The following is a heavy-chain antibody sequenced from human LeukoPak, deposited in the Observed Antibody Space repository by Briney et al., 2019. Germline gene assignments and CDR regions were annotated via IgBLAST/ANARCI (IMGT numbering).Heavy chain of an antibody. CDR1: GFTFSSDA. Sequence: GGSLRLSCAASGFTFSSDAMSWVRQAQGKGLEWVAAVSDSGGSTHYADSVKGRFSISRDNSKKTLFLQMNSLRAEDTAAYYCAREKAEIEAKRRDDYSGALYLDCWGQGTLVTVSS. V-gene: IGHV3-23*01. CDR2: VSDSGGST. CDR3: AREKAEIEAKRRDDYSGALYLDC. D-gene: IGHD4-11*01. J-gene: IGHJ4*02.